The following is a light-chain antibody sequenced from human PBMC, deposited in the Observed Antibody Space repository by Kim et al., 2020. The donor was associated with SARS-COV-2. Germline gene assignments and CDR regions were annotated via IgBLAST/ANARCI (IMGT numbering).Light chain of an antibody. CDR3: QQTFSTQYS. CDR2: GAS. J-gene: IGKJ2*03. CDR1: QGVSIN. Sequence: SASVGDRVTITCRATQGVSINVNWYQQRPGKAPRLLIYGASTLQSGVPSRFSGSGSGTGFTLTISSLQPEDFAIYYCQQTFSTQYSFGQGTKLEI. V-gene: IGKV1-39*01.